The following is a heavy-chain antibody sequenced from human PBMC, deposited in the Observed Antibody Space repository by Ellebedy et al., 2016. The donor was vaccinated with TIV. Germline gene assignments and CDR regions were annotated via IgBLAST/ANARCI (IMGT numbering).Heavy chain of an antibody. J-gene: IGHJ4*02. CDR3: ARQRVPAANKLNFDY. CDR2: IYYSGST. Sequence: SETLSLXXTVSGGSVSSGSYYWSWIRQPPGKGLEWIGYIYYSGSTNYNPSLKSRVTISVDTSKNQFSLKLSSVTAADTAVYYCARQRVPAANKLNFDYWGQGTLVTVSS. CDR1: GGSVSSGSYY. V-gene: IGHV4-61*01. D-gene: IGHD2-2*01.